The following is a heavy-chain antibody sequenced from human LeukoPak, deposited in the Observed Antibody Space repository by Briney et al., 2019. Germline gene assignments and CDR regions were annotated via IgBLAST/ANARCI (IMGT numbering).Heavy chain of an antibody. CDR1: GFTFSGAV. CDR3: SSRYCNTSTCEAEFDF. V-gene: IGHV3-73*01. CDR2: IRSKVNNFAT. J-gene: IGHJ4*02. Sequence: GGSLRLSCAASGFTFSGAVMHWVRQAFGKGLEWVGHIRSKVNNFATAYPASLKGKFTISRDDSKNTVYLQMNSLKPEDTAVYYCSSRYCNTSTCEAEFDFWGQGTLVTVSS. D-gene: IGHD2/OR15-2a*01.